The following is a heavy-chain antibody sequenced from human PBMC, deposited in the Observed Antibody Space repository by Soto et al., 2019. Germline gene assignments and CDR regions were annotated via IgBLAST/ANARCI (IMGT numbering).Heavy chain of an antibody. CDR2: ISSSSSYI. CDR1: GFTFSSYS. V-gene: IGHV3-21*01. Sequence: GGSLRLSCAASGFTFSSYSMNWVRQAPGKGLEWVSSISSSSSYIYYADSVKGRFTISRDNAKNSLYLQMNSLRAEDTAVYYCATDYTVTTPTFDYWGQGTLVTVSS. J-gene: IGHJ4*02. D-gene: IGHD4-17*01. CDR3: ATDYTVTTPTFDY.